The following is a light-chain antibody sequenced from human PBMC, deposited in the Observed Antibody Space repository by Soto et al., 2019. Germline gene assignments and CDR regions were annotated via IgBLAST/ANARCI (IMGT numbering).Light chain of an antibody. CDR3: QQYGSSPYT. CDR1: QSVSSSY. V-gene: IGKV3-20*01. J-gene: IGKJ2*01. CDR2: GAS. Sequence: EIVLTQSPGTLSLSPGERATLSCRASQSVSSSYLAWYQQKPGQAPRLLIYGASSRATGIPDRFSGGGSGTDFTLTISRLEPEDFVVYYCQQYGSSPYTFGQGTKVDIK.